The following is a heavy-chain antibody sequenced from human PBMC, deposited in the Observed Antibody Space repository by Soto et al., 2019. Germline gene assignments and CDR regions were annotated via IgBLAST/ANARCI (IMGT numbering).Heavy chain of an antibody. CDR3: ARGGDSMDYDILTGYYGYYYYGMDV. D-gene: IGHD3-9*01. CDR1: GGSVSSGSYY. CDR2: IYYSGST. Sequence: SSETLSLTCTVSGGSVSSGSYYWSWIRQPPGKGLEWIGYIYYSGSTNYNPSLKSRVTISVDTSKNQFSLKLSSVTAADTAVYYCARGGDSMDYDILTGYYGYYYYGMDVWGQGTTVTVSS. J-gene: IGHJ6*02. V-gene: IGHV4-61*01.